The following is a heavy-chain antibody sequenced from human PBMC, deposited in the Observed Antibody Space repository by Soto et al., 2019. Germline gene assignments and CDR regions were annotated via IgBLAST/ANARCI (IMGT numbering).Heavy chain of an antibody. CDR3: ATPKTPVLGFDP. CDR2: FDTEDGET. V-gene: IGHV1-24*01. J-gene: IGHJ5*02. CDR1: GYTLTELS. Sequence: ASVKVSCKVSGYTLTELSMHWVRQAPGKGLEWMGGFDTEDGETIYAQKFQGSVTMTEDKSTDTAYMELSSLRSEDTAVYYCATPKTPVLGFDPWGQGTLVTVSS. D-gene: IGHD3-3*02.